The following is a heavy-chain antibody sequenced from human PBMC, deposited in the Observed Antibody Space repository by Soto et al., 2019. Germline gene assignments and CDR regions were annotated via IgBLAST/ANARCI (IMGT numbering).Heavy chain of an antibody. J-gene: IGHJ4*02. CDR2: ISFDGTNK. V-gene: IGHV3-30*18. D-gene: IGHD2-8*02. Sequence: QVQLVESGGVVVQPGRSLRLSCAASGYSFSSYGMHWVRQAPGKGLEWVAAISFDGTNKFYADSMKGRFTISRDNSKNTLYLQVNRLRDEDTAVYHCAKDMGGVLATSPNSFDSWGQGTLFTVS. CDR1: GYSFSSYG. CDR3: AKDMGGVLATSPNSFDS.